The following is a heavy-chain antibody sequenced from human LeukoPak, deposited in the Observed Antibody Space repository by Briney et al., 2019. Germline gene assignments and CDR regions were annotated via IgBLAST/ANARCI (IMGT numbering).Heavy chain of an antibody. V-gene: IGHV1-8*01. J-gene: IGHJ6*03. D-gene: IGHD3-22*01. CDR3: ARATHYSASTGGPYMDV. CDR1: GYTFTSYD. CDR2: MNPNSGNT. Sequence: ASVKVSCKASGYTFTSYDINWVRQATGQGLEWMGWMNPNSGNTGYAQKFQGRVTMTRNTSISTAYMELSSLRSEDTAVYYCARATHYSASTGGPYMDVWGQGTTVTVSS.